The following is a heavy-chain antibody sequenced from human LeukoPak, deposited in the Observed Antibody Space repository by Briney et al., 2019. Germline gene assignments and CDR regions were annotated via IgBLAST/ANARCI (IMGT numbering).Heavy chain of an antibody. J-gene: IGHJ3*01. CDR3: AKEKDTIYFDL. D-gene: IGHD2-15*01. Sequence: GGSLRLSCGAFGFNFRAFTMHWVRHAPGKGLEWVSLFSRNGVTTYYAESVRGRFTISRDNSKNSVYLQMDSLTTEDTAVYYCAKEKDTIYFDLWGQGTMVTVSA. CDR2: FSRNGVTT. V-gene: IGHV3-43*01. CDR1: GFNFRAFT.